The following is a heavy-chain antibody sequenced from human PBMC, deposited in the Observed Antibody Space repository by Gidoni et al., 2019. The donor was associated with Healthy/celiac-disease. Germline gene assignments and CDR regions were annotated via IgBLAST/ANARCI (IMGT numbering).Heavy chain of an antibody. CDR2: ISGSGGST. CDR1: GFTFSSNA. D-gene: IGHD3-10*01. CDR3: AKVHSPTTMVRGGDYYYGMDV. J-gene: IGHJ6*02. Sequence: EVQLLESGGGLVQTGGSLRLSCAASGFTFSSNAMSRVRQAPGKGLECVSAISGSGGSTYYADSVKGRFTISRDNSKNTLYLQMNSLRAEDTAVYYCAKVHSPTTMVRGGDYYYGMDVWGQGTTVTVSS. V-gene: IGHV3-23*01.